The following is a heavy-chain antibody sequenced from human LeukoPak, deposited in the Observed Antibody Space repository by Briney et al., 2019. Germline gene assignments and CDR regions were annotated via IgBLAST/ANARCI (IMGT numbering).Heavy chain of an antibody. CDR1: GGSISSYY. D-gene: IGHD5-18*01. CDR2: IYYSGST. CDR3: ARGKLKRGYSYGYGYFDY. J-gene: IGHJ4*02. Sequence: SETLSLTCTVSGGSISSYYWSWLRQPPGKGLEWIGYIYYSGSTNYNPSLKSRVTISVDTSKNQFSLKLCSVTAADTAVYYCARGKLKRGYSYGYGYFDYWGQGTLVTVSS. V-gene: IGHV4-59*01.